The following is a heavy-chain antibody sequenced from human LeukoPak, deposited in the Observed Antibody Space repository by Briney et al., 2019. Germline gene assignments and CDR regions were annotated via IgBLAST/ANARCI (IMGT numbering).Heavy chain of an antibody. CDR1: GFTFSTYW. CDR2: IWYDGSNK. CDR3: ARGDWAYDSSGHPYRD. Sequence: GGSLRLSCAASGFTFSTYWMHWVRRAPGKGLEWVAVIWYDGSNKYYADSVKGRFTISRDNSKNTLYLQMNSLRAEDTAVYYCARGDWAYDSSGHPYRDWGQGTLVTVSS. V-gene: IGHV3-33*08. D-gene: IGHD3-22*01. J-gene: IGHJ4*02.